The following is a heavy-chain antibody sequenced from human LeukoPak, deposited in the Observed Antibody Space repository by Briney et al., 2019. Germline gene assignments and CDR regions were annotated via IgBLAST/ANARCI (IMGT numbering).Heavy chain of an antibody. CDR2: ISSSGSTI. Sequence: GGSLRLSCAASGFAFSDYYMNWIRQAPGKGLEWVSYISSSGSTIYYADSVKGRFTISRDNAKNSLYLQMNSLRAEDAAVYYCARESIWFGGSRVAFDIWGQGTMVTVSS. V-gene: IGHV3-11*01. J-gene: IGHJ3*02. CDR1: GFAFSDYY. D-gene: IGHD3-10*01. CDR3: ARESIWFGGSRVAFDI.